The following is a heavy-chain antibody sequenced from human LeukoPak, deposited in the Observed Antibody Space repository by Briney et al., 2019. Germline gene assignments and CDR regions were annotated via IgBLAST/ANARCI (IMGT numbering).Heavy chain of an antibody. CDR2: IYPGESDT. CDR1: GYSFTTYW. D-gene: IGHD4-17*01. CDR3: ARRTRTDYGDLRGSYYFDY. J-gene: IGHJ4*02. Sequence: GESLKISCKGSGYSFTTYWIGWVRQMPGKGLELLGVIYPGESDTRYSPSFQGQVTISADRSISTAYLQWSSLKASDTAMYYCARRTRTDYGDLRGSYYFDYWGQGTLVTVSS. V-gene: IGHV5-51*01.